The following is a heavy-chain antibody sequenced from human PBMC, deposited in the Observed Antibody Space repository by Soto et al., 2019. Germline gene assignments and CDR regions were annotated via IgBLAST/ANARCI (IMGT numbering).Heavy chain of an antibody. CDR2: IYHSVST. CDR3: ARVPDY. CDR1: GGSISSGGYS. J-gene: IGHJ4*02. Sequence: QLQLQESGAGLVKPAQTLYLSCAVSGGSISSGGYSWSWLRQPPGKGLEWIGYIYHSVSTYYNPSLQSRVTISVDRSKNQFSLKLSSVTAADTAVYYCARVPDYWGQGTLVTVSS. V-gene: IGHV4-30-2*01.